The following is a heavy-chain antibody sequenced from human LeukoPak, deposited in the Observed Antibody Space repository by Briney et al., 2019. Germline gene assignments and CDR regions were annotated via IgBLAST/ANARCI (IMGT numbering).Heavy chain of an antibody. V-gene: IGHV2-5*02. CDR3: AHTRDRDYYDSSGYYQH. CDR1: GFSLSTSGVG. CDR2: IYWDDDK. J-gene: IGHJ1*01. D-gene: IGHD3-22*01. Sequence: SGPTLVKPTQTLTLTCTFSGFSLSTSGVGVGWIRQPPGKALEWLALIYWDDDKRYSPSLKSRLTITKDTSKNQVVLTMTNMDPVDTATYYCAHTRDRDYYDSSGYYQHWGQGTLVTVSS.